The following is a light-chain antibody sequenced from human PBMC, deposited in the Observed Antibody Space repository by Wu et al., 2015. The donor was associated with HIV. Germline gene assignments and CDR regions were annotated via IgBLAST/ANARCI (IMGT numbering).Light chain of an antibody. CDR3: QQYNNYPWT. V-gene: IGKV1-5*03. CDR2: KAS. Sequence: DIQMTQSPSTLSASIGDRVTITCRASQSIGTWLAWYQQKPGKAPKLLIYKASTLEGGVPSRFSGSGSGTEFTLSISSLQPDDFATYFCQQYNNYPWTFGQGTKVQI. J-gene: IGKJ1*01. CDR1: QSIGTW.